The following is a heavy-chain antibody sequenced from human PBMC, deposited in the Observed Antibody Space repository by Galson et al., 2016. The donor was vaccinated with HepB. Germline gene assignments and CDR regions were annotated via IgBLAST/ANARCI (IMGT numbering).Heavy chain of an antibody. CDR3: VKWDLNDPAD. D-gene: IGHD1-1*01. Sequence: SLRLSCAASGFTFRSYGLQWVRQAPGKGPEWLAIITYHGRNQFYADSVKGRFTISRDGSRNSVYLQMDSLREEDTAVYYCVKWDLNDPADWGQGTLVSVSS. CDR1: GFTFRSYG. CDR2: ITYHGRNQ. J-gene: IGHJ4*02. V-gene: IGHV3-30*03.